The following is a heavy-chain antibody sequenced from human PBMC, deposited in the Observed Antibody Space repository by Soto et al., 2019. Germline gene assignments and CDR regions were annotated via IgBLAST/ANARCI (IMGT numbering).Heavy chain of an antibody. CDR2: IYYSGST. Sequence: PSETLSLTCTVSGGSISSYYWSWIRQPPGKGLEWIGYIYYSGSTNYNPSLKSRVTISVDTSKNQFSLKLSSVTAADTAVYYCARDRHGSDEGMDVWGQGTTVTVSS. J-gene: IGHJ6*02. CDR3: ARDRHGSDEGMDV. D-gene: IGHD1-26*01. CDR1: GGSISSYY. V-gene: IGHV4-59*01.